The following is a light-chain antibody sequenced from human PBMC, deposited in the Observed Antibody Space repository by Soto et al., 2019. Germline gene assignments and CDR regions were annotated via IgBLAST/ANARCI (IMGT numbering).Light chain of an antibody. CDR2: DVS. CDR3: SSYTSSSLYA. V-gene: IGLV2-14*03. J-gene: IGLJ1*01. Sequence: QSALTQPASVSGSPGQSITISCTGTSSDVGGYDYVSWYQHHPGKAPKLMIYDVSNRPSGVSNRFSGSKSGNTASLTISGLQAEDEADYYCSSYTSSSLYAFGPGTKVTVL. CDR1: SSDVGGYDY.